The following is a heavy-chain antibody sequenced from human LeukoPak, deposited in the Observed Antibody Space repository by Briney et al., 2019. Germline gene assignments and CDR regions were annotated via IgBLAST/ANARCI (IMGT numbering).Heavy chain of an antibody. D-gene: IGHD2-2*01. V-gene: IGHV1-2*04. CDR3: ATSYGGDCSSTSCYSY. J-gene: IGHJ4*02. CDR1: GYTFTGYY. Sequence: GASVKVSCKASGYTFTGYYMHWMRQAPGQGLEWMGWINPNSGGTNYAQKFQGWVTMTRDTSISTAYMELSRLRSDDTAVYYCATSYGGDCSSTSCYSYWGQGTLVTVSS. CDR2: INPNSGGT.